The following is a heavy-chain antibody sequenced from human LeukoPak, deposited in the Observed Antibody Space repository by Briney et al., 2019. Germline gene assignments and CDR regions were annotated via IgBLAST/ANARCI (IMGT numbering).Heavy chain of an antibody. J-gene: IGHJ6*02. CDR3: ATTGGVGSNPYYYYYGMDV. D-gene: IGHD3-10*01. CDR1: GFTVSSNY. CDR2: IYSGGST. V-gene: IGHV3-53*01. Sequence: PGGSLRLSCAASGFTVSSNYMSWVRQAPGKGLEWVSVIYSGGSTYYADSVKGLFTISRDNSKNTLYLQMNSLRAEDTAVYYCATTGGVGSNPYYYYYGMDVWGQGTTVTVSS.